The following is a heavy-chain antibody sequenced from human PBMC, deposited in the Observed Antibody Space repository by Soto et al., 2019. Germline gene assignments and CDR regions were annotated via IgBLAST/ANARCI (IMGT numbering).Heavy chain of an antibody. CDR2: ISTTSVTI. J-gene: IGHJ6*02. V-gene: IGHV3-48*02. Sequence: PGGSLRLSWVASGFSFSTYGRDWVRQAQGKAPGRIAHISTTSVTIYYADSVKGRFTIYRDNVRNSLYLEMKSLRDEDTAVYYCARAYSGRLPRRADYYYAMDVWGLGTTVTVYS. D-gene: IGHD2-15*01. CDR3: ARAYSGRLPRRADYYYAMDV. CDR1: GFSFSTYG.